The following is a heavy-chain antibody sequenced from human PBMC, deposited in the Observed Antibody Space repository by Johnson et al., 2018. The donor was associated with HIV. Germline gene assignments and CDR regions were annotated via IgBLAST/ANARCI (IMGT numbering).Heavy chain of an antibody. D-gene: IGHD5-24*01. J-gene: IGHJ3*01. CDR2: IKSKTDGGTT. Sequence: VQLVESGGGLVKPGGSLRLSCAASGFTFSNAWMSWVRQAPGKGLEWVGRIKSKTDGGTTDYAAPVKGRFTISRDDSKNTLNLQMNSLKTEDTAVYYCAKGDKMATITSRYDAFDLWGQGTMVIVSS. CDR1: GFTFSNAW. CDR3: AKGDKMATITSRYDAFDL. V-gene: IGHV3-15*01.